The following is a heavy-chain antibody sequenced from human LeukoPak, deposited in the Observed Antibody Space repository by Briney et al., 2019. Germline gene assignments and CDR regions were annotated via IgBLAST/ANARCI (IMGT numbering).Heavy chain of an antibody. J-gene: IGHJ4*02. V-gene: IGHV1-69*04. D-gene: IGHD3-10*01. Sequence: SVKVSCKASGGTFSSYAISWVRQAPGQGLEWMGRIIPILGIANYAQKFQGRVTITADKSTSTAYMELSSLRSEDTAVYYCARGHGSGSYYLTYWGQGTLVTVSS. CDR3: ARGHGSGSYYLTY. CDR1: GGTFSSYA. CDR2: IIPILGIA.